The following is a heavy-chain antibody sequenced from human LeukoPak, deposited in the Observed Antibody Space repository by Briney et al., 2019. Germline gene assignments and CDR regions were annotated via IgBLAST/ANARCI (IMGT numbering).Heavy chain of an antibody. CDR3: ARVYPMRGPFDS. CDR2: IYYSGST. V-gene: IGHV4-59*08. CDR1: GASISTYY. D-gene: IGHD3-22*01. J-gene: IGHJ4*02. Sequence: SETLSLTCTVSGASISTYYWSRIRQPPGKGLEWIGYIYYSGSTNYNPSLKSRVTISVDTSKNLFSLKLTSVTAADTAMYYCARVYPMRGPFDSWGQGTLVTVSS.